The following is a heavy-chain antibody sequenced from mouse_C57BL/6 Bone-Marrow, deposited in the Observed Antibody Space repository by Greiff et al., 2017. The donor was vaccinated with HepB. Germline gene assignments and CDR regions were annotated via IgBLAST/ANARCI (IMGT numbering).Heavy chain of an antibody. CDR3: ARLFGDDGYYYYFDY. V-gene: IGHV14-2*01. Sequence: EVQLQQSGAELVKPGASVKLSCTASGFNIKDYYMHWVKQRTEQGLEWIGRIDPEDGETKYAPKFQGKATITADTSSNTAYLQLSSLTSEDTAVYYCARLFGDDGYYYYFDYWGQGTTLTVSS. CDR2: IDPEDGET. J-gene: IGHJ2*01. CDR1: GFNIKDYY. D-gene: IGHD2-3*01.